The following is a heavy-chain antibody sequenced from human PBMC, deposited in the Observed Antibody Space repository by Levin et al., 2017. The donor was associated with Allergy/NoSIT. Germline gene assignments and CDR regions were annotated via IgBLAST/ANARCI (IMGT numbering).Heavy chain of an antibody. Sequence: PGESLKISCKASGYTFTSYAINWVRQAPGQGLEWMGWISGYNGYTEYAQKFQGRVTMTTDTSTTTSSMELRSLRSDDTAVYYCARGERRLDFWGQGTLVTVSS. CDR2: ISGYNGYT. V-gene: IGHV1-18*01. CDR3: ARGERRLDF. CDR1: GYTFTSYA. J-gene: IGHJ4*02. D-gene: IGHD1-1*01.